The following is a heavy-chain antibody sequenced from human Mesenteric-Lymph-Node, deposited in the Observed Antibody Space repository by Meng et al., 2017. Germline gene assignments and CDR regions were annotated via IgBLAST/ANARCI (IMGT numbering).Heavy chain of an antibody. Sequence: SGPTLVKPTQTLTLTCTFSGSSLSSNRMGVSWVRQPPGKAPEWLGLIDWDDDKYYSPSLRTRLTLSKDTSKNQVVLTMTNVDPVDTATYYCARIPSPDYYYGMDVWGQGTTVTVSS. CDR1: GSSLSSNRMG. CDR2: IDWDDDK. J-gene: IGHJ6*02. CDR3: ARIPSPDYYYGMDV. V-gene: IGHV2-70*20.